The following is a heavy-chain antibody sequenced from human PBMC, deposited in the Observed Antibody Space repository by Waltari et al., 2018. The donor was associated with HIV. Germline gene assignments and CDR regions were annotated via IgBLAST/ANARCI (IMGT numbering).Heavy chain of an antibody. V-gene: IGHV3-15*01. D-gene: IGHD3-22*01. Sequence: EVQLVESGGGLVKPGGSLRLSCSASGITFRNAWMSWVREAPGKGLGWVGRIKGGGEGGTTDYAAAVKGRFTISRDDSKHTLYLQMDSLKTEDTAVYYCTTLWYSYDSTDYWGQGTLVTVAS. J-gene: IGHJ4*02. CDR3: TTLWYSYDSTDY. CDR2: IKGGGEGGTT. CDR1: GITFRNAW.